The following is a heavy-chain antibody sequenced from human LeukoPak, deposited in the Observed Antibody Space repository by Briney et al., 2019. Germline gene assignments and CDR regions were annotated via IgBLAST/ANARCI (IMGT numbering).Heavy chain of an antibody. CDR1: GDSINYYY. D-gene: IGHD2-15*01. V-gene: IGHV4-59*01. CDR3: ARKGGHFDY. CDR2: VYYNGSA. J-gene: IGHJ4*02. Sequence: SETLSLTCTVSGDSINYYYWSWIRQAPGKGLEWIGYVYYNGSAKYNPSLKSRVTISVDMSKNQFSLKVSSVTAADTAIYYCARKGGHFDYWGQGTLVTVSS.